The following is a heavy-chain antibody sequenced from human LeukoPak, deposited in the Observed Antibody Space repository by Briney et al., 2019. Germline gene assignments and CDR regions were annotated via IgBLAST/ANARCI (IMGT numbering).Heavy chain of an antibody. CDR3: ARHSFSLLWFGERSNWFGP. Sequence: SETLSLTCGIHGGSFSGYYWSWIRQTPQKGLEWLGEINHRGSTNHNPSLKSRVTLSVDTSNNQFSLKLSSVTAADTAVYYCARHSFSLLWFGERSNWFGPWGQGTLVTVSS. J-gene: IGHJ5*02. V-gene: IGHV4-34*01. CDR2: INHRGST. CDR1: GGSFSGYY. D-gene: IGHD3-10*01.